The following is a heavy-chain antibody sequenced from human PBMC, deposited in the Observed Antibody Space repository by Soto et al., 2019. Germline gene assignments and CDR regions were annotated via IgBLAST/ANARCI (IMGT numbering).Heavy chain of an antibody. CDR2: IYPGDSDI. V-gene: IGHV5-51*01. CDR1: GYTFTTYW. Sequence: LKISCKGSGYTFTTYWIGWVRQMRVKGLEWMGIIYPGDSDIRYSPSFQCQVTISADKSISTAYVQWSTLKASDTAMYYCARCGGDCQAFDYWGQGTLVTVSS. CDR3: ARCGGDCQAFDY. D-gene: IGHD2-21*02. J-gene: IGHJ4*02.